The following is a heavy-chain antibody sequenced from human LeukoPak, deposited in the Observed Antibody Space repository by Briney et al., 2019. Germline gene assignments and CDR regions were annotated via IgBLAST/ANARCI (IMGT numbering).Heavy chain of an antibody. CDR2: IYYSGST. Sequence: PSETLSLTCTVSGGSITSYWSWIRQPPGKGLEGIGYIYYSGSTNYNPSLKSRVTMSIDTSKNQFSLKLSSVTAADTAVYYCARDFRGNYGSRGMDVWGQGTTVTVSS. D-gene: IGHD5-24*01. CDR3: ARDFRGNYGSRGMDV. CDR1: GGSITSY. J-gene: IGHJ6*02. V-gene: IGHV4-59*01.